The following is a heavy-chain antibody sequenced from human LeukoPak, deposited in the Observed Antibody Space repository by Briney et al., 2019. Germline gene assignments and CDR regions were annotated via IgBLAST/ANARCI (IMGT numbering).Heavy chain of an antibody. CDR3: AREGYSRTFDY. CDR1: GGSFSGYY. CDR2: INHSGGT. J-gene: IGHJ4*02. Sequence: PSETLSLTCAVYGGSFSGYYWSWIRQPPGKGLEWIGEINHSGGTNYNPSLKSRVTISVDTSKNQFSLKLSSVTAADTAVYYCAREGYSRTFDYWGQGTLVTVSS. D-gene: IGHD2-15*01. V-gene: IGHV4-34*01.